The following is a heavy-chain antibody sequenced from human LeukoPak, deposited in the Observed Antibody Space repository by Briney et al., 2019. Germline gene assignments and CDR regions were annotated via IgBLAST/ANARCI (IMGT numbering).Heavy chain of an antibody. V-gene: IGHV1-18*04. CDR3: ARGYCRSTSCHEPPLYGMDV. J-gene: IGHJ6*02. D-gene: IGHD2-2*01. CDR2: ISTYSGNT. Sequence: ASVKVSCKASGYAFTNYGFGWVRQGPGQGLEWMGWISTYSGNTNYAQQLQGRVTMTSDTSTSTVYMELRSLRSDDTAVYYCARGYCRSTSCHEPPLYGMDVWGQGTTVTVS. CDR1: GYAFTNYG.